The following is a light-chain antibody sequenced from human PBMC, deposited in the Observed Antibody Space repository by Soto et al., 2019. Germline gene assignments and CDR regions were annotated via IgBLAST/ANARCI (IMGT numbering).Light chain of an antibody. V-gene: IGKV3-20*01. J-gene: IGKJ1*01. Sequence: EIVLTQSPGTLSLSPGERATLSCRASQSVSSSYVAWYQQKPGQAPRLLIYGASSRATGIPDRFSGSGSGTDFTLTISRLEPEDFAVYYCQQYGSSQWTFGQGTKVDIK. CDR3: QQYGSSQWT. CDR2: GAS. CDR1: QSVSSSY.